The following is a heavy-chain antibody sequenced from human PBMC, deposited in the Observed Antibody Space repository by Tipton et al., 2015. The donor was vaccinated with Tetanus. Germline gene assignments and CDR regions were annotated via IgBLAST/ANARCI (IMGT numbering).Heavy chain of an antibody. Sequence: QLVQSGAEVKKSGESLKISCKASGNTFSSSTLSWVRQAPGHGLEWMGMIVPLFGSAYYAQKFQDRVTITADKSASTAYLDLRSLKSDDTAVYYCATVGAGLRRREGPLDSWGQGTMVTVSS. D-gene: IGHD1-1*01. J-gene: IGHJ3*02. CDR2: IVPLFGSA. CDR3: ATVGAGLRRREGPLDS. V-gene: IGHV1-69*06. CDR1: GNTFSSST.